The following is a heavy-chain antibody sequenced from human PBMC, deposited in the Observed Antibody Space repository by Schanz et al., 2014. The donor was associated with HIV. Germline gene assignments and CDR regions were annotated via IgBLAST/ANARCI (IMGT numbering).Heavy chain of an antibody. D-gene: IGHD6-19*01. CDR3: ARSPDWAGTAPFPL. V-gene: IGHV3-33*01. Sequence: QVRLVESGGGVVQPGRSLRLSCAASGFTFSNLAKERVRQAPGKGLEWAADIWDDGSYKYYADSVKGRFTISRDNPKNTLYLQMNSLRAEDTAIYYCARSPDWAGTAPFPLWVQGTMVTVSS. CDR2: IWDDGSYK. J-gene: IGHJ3*01. CDR1: GFTFSNLA.